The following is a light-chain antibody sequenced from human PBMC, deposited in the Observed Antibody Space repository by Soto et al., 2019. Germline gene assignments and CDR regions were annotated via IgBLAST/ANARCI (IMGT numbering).Light chain of an antibody. V-gene: IGKV3-20*01. CDR2: GAS. J-gene: IGKJ1*01. Sequence: EIVLTQSPGTQSLSPGERATLSCRASQSVNIYLAWYQQKPGQAPRLLIYGASSRATGIPDRFSGSGSGTDFTLTISRLEPEDFAVYYCQQYGSSPLWTFGQGTKVDIK. CDR3: QQYGSSPLWT. CDR1: QSVNIY.